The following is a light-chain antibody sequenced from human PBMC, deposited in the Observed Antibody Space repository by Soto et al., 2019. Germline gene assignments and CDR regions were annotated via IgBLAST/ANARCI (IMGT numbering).Light chain of an antibody. CDR2: LNSDGSH. CDR3: QTWGTGIQV. J-gene: IGLJ2*01. V-gene: IGLV4-69*01. CDR1: SGHSNYA. Sequence: QPVLTQSPSASASLGASVKLTCTLSSGHSNYAIAWHQQQPAKGPRYLMKLNSDGSHSKGDGIPDRFSGSSSGAERYLTISSLQSEDEADYYCQTWGTGIQVFGGGTKLTV.